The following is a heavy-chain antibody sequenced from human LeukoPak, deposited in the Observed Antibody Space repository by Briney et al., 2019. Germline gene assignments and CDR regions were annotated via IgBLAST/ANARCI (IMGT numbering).Heavy chain of an antibody. V-gene: IGHV1-2*02. Sequence: GSSVKVSCKASGYTFTGYYMHWVRQAPGQGLEWMGWINPNSGGTNYAQMFQGRVTMTRDTSISTAYMELSRLRSDDTAVYYCARERRDIVVVPAAIFDYWGQGTLVTVSS. J-gene: IGHJ4*02. D-gene: IGHD2-2*01. CDR3: ARERRDIVVVPAAIFDY. CDR2: INPNSGGT. CDR1: GYTFTGYY.